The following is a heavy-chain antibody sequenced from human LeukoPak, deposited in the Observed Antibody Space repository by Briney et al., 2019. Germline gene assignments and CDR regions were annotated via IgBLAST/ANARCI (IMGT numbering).Heavy chain of an antibody. CDR1: GFTFSDHY. V-gene: IGHV3-11*06. CDR2: ISSTSIYT. Sequence: GGSLRLSCAASGFTFSDHYLNWIRQAPGKGLEWVSYISSTSIYTYYADSVKGRFTISRDNAKNSLYLQMNSLRAEDTAVYYCAREWGPAAMAHTLNWGQGTLVTVSS. J-gene: IGHJ4*02. CDR3: AREWGPAAMAHTLN. D-gene: IGHD2-2*01.